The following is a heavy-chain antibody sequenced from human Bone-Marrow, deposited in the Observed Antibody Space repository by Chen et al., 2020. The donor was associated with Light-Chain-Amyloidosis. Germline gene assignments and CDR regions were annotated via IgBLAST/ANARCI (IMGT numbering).Heavy chain of an antibody. J-gene: IGHJ4*02. Sequence: EVQLEQSGPEVKKPGESLKISCKGSGYTFPNYWIGWVRQMPGEGLERVVVIYPHDSDASYSPSFEGQVTISADKSITTAYLQWRSLIASDTAMYYCARRRDGYNFDYWGQGTLVTVSS. CDR2: IYPHDSDA. V-gene: IGHV5-51*01. D-gene: IGHD5-12*01. CDR1: GYTFPNYW. CDR3: ARRRDGYNFDY.